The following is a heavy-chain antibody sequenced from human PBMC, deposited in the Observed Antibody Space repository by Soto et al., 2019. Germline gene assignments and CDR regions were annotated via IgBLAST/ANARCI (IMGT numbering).Heavy chain of an antibody. J-gene: IGHJ5*02. CDR2: IYHSGST. Sequence: PSETLSLTCAVSGGSISSSNWWSWVRQPPGKGLEWIGEIYHSGSTNYNPSLKSRVTISVDKSKNQFSLKLSSVTAADTAVYYCASWMSIAVAGIGWFDPWGQGTLVTVSS. D-gene: IGHD6-19*01. CDR3: ASWMSIAVAGIGWFDP. CDR1: GGSISSSNW. V-gene: IGHV4-4*02.